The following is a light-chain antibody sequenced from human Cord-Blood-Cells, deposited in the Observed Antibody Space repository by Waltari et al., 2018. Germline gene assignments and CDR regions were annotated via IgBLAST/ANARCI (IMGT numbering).Light chain of an antibody. J-gene: IGLJ2*01. CDR1: SSDVGSYNL. CDR2: EVS. CDR3: CSYAGSSTVV. Sequence: QSALTQPASVSGSPGQSITIPCPGTSSDVGSYNLVPWYQQHPGKAPKLMIYEVSKRPSGVSNRFSGSKSGNTASLTISGLQAEDEADYYCCSYAGSSTVVFGGGTKLTVL. V-gene: IGLV2-23*02.